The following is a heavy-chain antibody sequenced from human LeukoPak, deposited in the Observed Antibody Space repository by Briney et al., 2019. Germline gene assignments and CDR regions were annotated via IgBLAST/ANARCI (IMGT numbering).Heavy chain of an antibody. D-gene: IGHD2-2*01. Sequence: SETLSLTCAVNGESFSTFYWNWIRQPPGKGLEWIGDINHSGSTNYNPSLKCRVTISVDTSKNQFSLKLSSVTAADTAVYYCARGGGIVVVPAAMRKNTLDYWGQGTLVTVSS. CDR2: INHSGST. CDR3: ARGGGIVVVPAAMRKNTLDY. V-gene: IGHV4-34*01. CDR1: GESFSTFY. J-gene: IGHJ4*02.